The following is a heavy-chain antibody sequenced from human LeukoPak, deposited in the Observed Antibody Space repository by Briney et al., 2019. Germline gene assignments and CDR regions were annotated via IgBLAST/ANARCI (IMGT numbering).Heavy chain of an antibody. CDR1: GGSFSGYY. D-gene: IGHD3-22*01. Sequence: SETLSLTCAVYGGSFSGYYWSWIRQPPGKGLEWIGEINHSGSTNYNPSLKSRVTISVDTSKNQFSLKLSSATAADTAVYYCARGGYSYFDYWGQGTLVTVSS. V-gene: IGHV4-34*01. J-gene: IGHJ4*02. CDR2: INHSGST. CDR3: ARGGYSYFDY.